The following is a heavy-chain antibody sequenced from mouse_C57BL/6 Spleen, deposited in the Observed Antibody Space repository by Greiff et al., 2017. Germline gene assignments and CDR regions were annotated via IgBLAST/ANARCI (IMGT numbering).Heavy chain of an antibody. D-gene: IGHD2-3*01. CDR2: IYPGSGST. CDR3: ARSYDCYYLYAMDY. J-gene: IGHJ4*01. CDR1: GYTFTSYW. Sequence: QVQLQQPGAELVKPGASVKMSCKASGYTFTSYWITWVKQRPGQGLEWIGDIYPGSGSTNYNEKFKGKATLTVDTSSSTAYMQLSSLTSEDSAVYYCARSYDCYYLYAMDYWGQGTSVTVSS. V-gene: IGHV1-55*01.